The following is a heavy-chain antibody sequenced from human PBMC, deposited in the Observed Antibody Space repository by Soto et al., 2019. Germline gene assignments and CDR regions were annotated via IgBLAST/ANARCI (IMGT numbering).Heavy chain of an antibody. J-gene: IGHJ4*02. Sequence: SETLSLTCAVSGGSISSSNWWSWVRQPPGKGLEWIGEIYHSGSTNYNPSLKSRVTISVDKSKNQFSLKLSSVTAADTAVYYCASNHPDEYSSSSPLGFDYWGQGTLVTVSS. V-gene: IGHV4-4*02. D-gene: IGHD6-6*01. CDR2: IYHSGST. CDR3: ASNHPDEYSSSSPLGFDY. CDR1: GGSISSSNW.